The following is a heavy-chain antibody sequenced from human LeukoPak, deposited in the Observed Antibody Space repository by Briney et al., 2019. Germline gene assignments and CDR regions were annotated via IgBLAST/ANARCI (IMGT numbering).Heavy chain of an antibody. CDR2: ISAYNGNT. CDR1: GYTFTSYG. V-gene: IGHV1-18*01. D-gene: IGHD1-26*01. J-gene: IGHJ6*02. CDR3: ARGPGIVGATVYYYYYGMDV. Sequence: ASVKVSCKASGYTFTSYGISWLRQAPGQGLEWMGWISAYNGNTNYAQKLQGRVTMTTDTSTSTAYMELRSLRSDDTAVYYCARGPGIVGATVYYYYYGMDVWGQGTTVTVSS.